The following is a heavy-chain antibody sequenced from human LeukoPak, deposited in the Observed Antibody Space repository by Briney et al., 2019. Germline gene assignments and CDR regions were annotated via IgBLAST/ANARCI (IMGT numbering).Heavy chain of an antibody. V-gene: IGHV1-18*01. CDR1: GYTFTSYG. CDR2: ISAYNGNT. J-gene: IGHJ5*02. D-gene: IGHD2-2*01. Sequence: GASVKVSCKASGYTFTSYGISWVRQAPGQGLEWMGWISAYNGNTNYAQKLQGRVTMTTDTSTSTAYMELRSLRSDDTAVYYCARDLAVVPAPYHRFDPWGQGTLVTVSS. CDR3: ARDLAVVPAPYHRFDP.